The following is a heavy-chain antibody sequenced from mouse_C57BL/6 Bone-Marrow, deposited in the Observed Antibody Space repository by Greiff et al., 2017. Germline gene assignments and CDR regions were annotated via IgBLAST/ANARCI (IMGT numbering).Heavy chain of an antibody. CDR1: GYTFTSYG. J-gene: IGHJ2*01. CDR3: GKGLRFFFDY. V-gene: IGHV1-81*01. CDR2: IYPRSGNT. D-gene: IGHD1-1*01. Sequence: QVQLQQSGAELARPGASVKLSCKASGYTFTSYGISWVKQRTGQGLEWIGEIYPRSGNTYYNEKFKGKATLTADKSSSTAYMELRGLTSEDAAVYFCGKGLRFFFDYWGQGTTLTVSS.